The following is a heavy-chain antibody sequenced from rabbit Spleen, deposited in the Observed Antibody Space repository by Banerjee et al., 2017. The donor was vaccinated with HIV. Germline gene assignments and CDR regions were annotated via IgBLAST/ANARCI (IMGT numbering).Heavy chain of an antibody. V-gene: IGHV1S45*01. CDR3: ARAGYAGFGDDL. J-gene: IGHJ4*01. D-gene: IGHD4-2*01. Sequence: QEQLEESGGDLVKPGASLTLTCTASGFSFSNNYVMCWVRQAPGKGLEWIACISVGSSDNTYYASWAKGRFTISKTSSTTVTLQMTSLTAADTATYFCARAGYAGFGDDLWGQGTLVTVS. CDR2: ISVGSSDNT. CDR1: GFSFSNNYV.